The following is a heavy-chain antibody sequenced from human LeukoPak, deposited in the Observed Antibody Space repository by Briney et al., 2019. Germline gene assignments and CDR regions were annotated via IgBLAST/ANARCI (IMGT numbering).Heavy chain of an antibody. CDR1: GYTFTDYY. J-gene: IGHJ4*02. Sequence: ASVKVSCKASGYTFTDYYMFCVRQAPGQGLEWMGWINPNSGGANYAQKFQGRVTMTRDTSISTAYMELSRLRSDDTAVYYCARELGIATTGGYWGQGTLVTVSS. D-gene: IGHD6-13*01. V-gene: IGHV1-2*02. CDR2: INPNSGGA. CDR3: ARELGIATTGGY.